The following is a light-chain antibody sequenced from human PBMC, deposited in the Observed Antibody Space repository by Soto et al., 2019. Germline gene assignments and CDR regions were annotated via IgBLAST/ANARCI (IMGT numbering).Light chain of an antibody. CDR2: DDD. CDR1: SSNIGGNS. CDR3: GSWESSLTTYV. V-gene: IGLV1-51*01. Sequence: QSVLTQPPSVSASPGQKVTISCSGSSSNIGGNSVSWYQQLPGTAPKLLIYDDDKRPSGIPDRFSGSKSGTSATLGITGCQTGDEADYYCGSWESSLTTYVFTRGTQVTV. J-gene: IGLJ1*01.